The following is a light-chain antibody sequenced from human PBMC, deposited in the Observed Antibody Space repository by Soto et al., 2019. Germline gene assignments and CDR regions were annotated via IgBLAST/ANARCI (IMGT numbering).Light chain of an antibody. V-gene: IGKV1-5*03. CDR2: RTS. CDR1: QSMSDW. Sequence: DIQMTQSPSTLSASVGDRVTITCRASQSMSDWLAWYQQKPGKAPDLLIYRTSSLKSGVPPRFSGSGSGTEFTLTISSLQPEASATYYCQQYYGYPWPFGQGTEVEVK. CDR3: QQYYGYPWP. J-gene: IGKJ1*01.